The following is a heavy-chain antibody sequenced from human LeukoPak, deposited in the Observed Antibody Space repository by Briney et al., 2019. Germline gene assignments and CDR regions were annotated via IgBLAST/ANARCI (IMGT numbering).Heavy chain of an antibody. D-gene: IGHD6-13*01. CDR2: IIPIFGTA. CDR3: ATVELGYSSSFSLHY. V-gene: IGHV1-69*13. Sequence: GASVKVSCKASGGTFSSYAISWVRQAPGQGLEWMGGIIPIFGTANYAQKFQGRVTITADESTSTAYMELSSLRSEDTAVYYCATVELGYSSSFSLHYWGQGTLVTVSS. CDR1: GGTFSSYA. J-gene: IGHJ4*02.